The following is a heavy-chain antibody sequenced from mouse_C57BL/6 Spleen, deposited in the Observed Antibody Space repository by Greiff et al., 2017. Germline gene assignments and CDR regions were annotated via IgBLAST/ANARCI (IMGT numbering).Heavy chain of an antibody. CDR3: ARRYDYDDGYYFDY. CDR2: INPNNGGT. Sequence: VQLQQSGPELVKPGASVKIPCKASGYTFTDYNMDWVKQSHGKSLEWIGDINPNNGGTIYNQKFKGKATLTVDKSSSTAYMELRSLTSEDTAVYYCARRYDYDDGYYFDYWGQGTTLTVSS. CDR1: GYTFTDYN. J-gene: IGHJ2*01. V-gene: IGHV1-18*01. D-gene: IGHD2-4*01.